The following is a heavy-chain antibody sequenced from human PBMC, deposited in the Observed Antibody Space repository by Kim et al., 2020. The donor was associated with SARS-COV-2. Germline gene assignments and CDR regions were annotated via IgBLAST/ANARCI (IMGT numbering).Heavy chain of an antibody. CDR3: ARRKTGDRYFDAFDI. Sequence: SETLSLTCTVSGGSISSSSYYWGWIRQPPGKGLEWIGSIYYSGSTYYNPSLKSRVTISVDTSKNQFSLKLSSVTAADTAVYYCARRKTGDRYFDAFDIWGQGTMVTVSS. CDR1: GGSISSSSYY. J-gene: IGHJ3*02. D-gene: IGHD1-1*01. CDR2: IYYSGST. V-gene: IGHV4-39*01.